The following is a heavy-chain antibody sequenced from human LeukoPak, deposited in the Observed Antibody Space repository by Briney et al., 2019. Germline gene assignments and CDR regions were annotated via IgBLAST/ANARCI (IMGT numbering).Heavy chain of an antibody. J-gene: IGHJ4*02. V-gene: IGHV3-23*01. CDR1: GFTFSSYA. CDR3: ANFPRGPRIAACPGQSRH. Sequence: PGGSLRLSCAASGFTFSSYAMSWVRQAPGKGLEWVSAISGSGGSTYYADSVKGRFTISRDNSKNTLYLRMNSLRAEDTAVYYCANFPRGPRIAACPGQSRHWGQGTLVTVSS. CDR2: ISGSGGST. D-gene: IGHD6-6*01.